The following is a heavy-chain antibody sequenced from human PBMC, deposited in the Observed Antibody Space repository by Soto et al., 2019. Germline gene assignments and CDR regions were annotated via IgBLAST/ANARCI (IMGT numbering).Heavy chain of an antibody. J-gene: IGHJ6*02. CDR1: GFTFSSHW. CDR2: INRDGSIT. Sequence: LRLSCAASGFTFSSHWMHWVRQAPGKGLVWVSRINRDGSITSYADSVKGRFTISRDNAKNTLYLQMNSLRAEDTAVYYCARGYSDYPYYAMDVWGQGTTVTVSS. CDR3: ARGYSDYPYYAMDV. D-gene: IGHD5-18*01. V-gene: IGHV3-74*01.